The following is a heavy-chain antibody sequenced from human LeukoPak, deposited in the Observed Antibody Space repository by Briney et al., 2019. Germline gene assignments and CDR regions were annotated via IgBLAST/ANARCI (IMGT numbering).Heavy chain of an antibody. CDR2: MNPNSGNT. Sequence: ASVKVSCTASGYTFTSYDINWVRQATGQGLEWMGWMNPNSGNTGYAQKFQGRVTMTRNTSISTAYMEVSTLRSEDTAVYYCARAYNDDSSGSNWFDPWGQGTLVTVSS. D-gene: IGHD3-22*01. J-gene: IGHJ5*02. CDR3: ARAYNDDSSGSNWFDP. V-gene: IGHV1-8*01. CDR1: GYTFTSYD.